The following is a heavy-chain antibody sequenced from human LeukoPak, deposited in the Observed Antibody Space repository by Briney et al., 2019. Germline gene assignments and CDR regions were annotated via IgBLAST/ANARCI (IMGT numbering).Heavy chain of an antibody. J-gene: IGHJ5*02. CDR1: GYSFTSHW. CDR2: IYPGDSDT. CDR3: ARLNDFWSGYYYNWFDP. Sequence: GESLKISCKGSGYSFTSHWIGWVRQMPGKGLEWMGIIYPGDSDTRYIPSFQGQVTISADKSISTAYLQWSSLKASDTAMYYCARLNDFWSGYYYNWFDPWGQGTLVTVSS. D-gene: IGHD3-3*01. V-gene: IGHV5-51*01.